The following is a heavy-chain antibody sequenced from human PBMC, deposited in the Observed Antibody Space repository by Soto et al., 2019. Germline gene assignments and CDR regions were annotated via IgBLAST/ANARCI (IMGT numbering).Heavy chain of an antibody. V-gene: IGHV3-33*01. Sequence: QEQLVESGGGVVQPGRSLTLSCVASGFSFSSHGMHWVRQAPGKGLEWVAVIWYDGRLKYYADSVEGRFTVSRDNYKNTLYLQMNRLRVEDTAVYYCARRGIISGSTFDCWGQGTLVTVSS. D-gene: IGHD1-26*01. J-gene: IGHJ4*02. CDR3: ARRGIISGSTFDC. CDR1: GFSFSSHG. CDR2: IWYDGRLK.